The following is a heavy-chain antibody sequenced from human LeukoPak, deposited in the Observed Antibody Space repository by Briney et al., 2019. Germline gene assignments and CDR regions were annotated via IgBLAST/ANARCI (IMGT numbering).Heavy chain of an antibody. Sequence: SVKVSCEASGGTFSSYAISWVRQAPGQGLEWMGGIIPIFGTANYAQKFQGRVTITTGESTSTAYMELSSLRSEDTAVYYCARAESTVQPLVGWGQGTLVTVSS. J-gene: IGHJ4*02. D-gene: IGHD1-26*01. CDR3: ARAESTVQPLVG. CDR1: GGTFSSYA. CDR2: IIPIFGTA. V-gene: IGHV1-69*05.